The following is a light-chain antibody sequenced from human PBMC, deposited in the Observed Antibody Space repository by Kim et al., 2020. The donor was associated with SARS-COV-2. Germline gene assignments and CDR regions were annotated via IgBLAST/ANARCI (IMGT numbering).Light chain of an antibody. CDR3: SSYTSPNTFI. Sequence: QSALTQPVSVSGSPGQSVTISCTGTSSDVGAYKYVSWYQQFPGKAPKLMIYDVSERPSGVSNRFSGSKSGITASLTISGLQAEDEADYYCSSYTSPNTFIFGTGTKVTVL. CDR2: DVS. J-gene: IGLJ1*01. CDR1: SSDVGAYKY. V-gene: IGLV2-14*01.